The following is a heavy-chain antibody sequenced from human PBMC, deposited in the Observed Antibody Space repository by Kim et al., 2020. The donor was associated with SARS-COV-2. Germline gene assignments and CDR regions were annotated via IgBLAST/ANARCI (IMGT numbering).Heavy chain of an antibody. CDR1: GFTFNTYA. D-gene: IGHD1-26*01. V-gene: IGHV3-23*01. CDR2: INGGGTGT. J-gene: IGHJ4*01. Sequence: GGSLRLSCAASGFTFNTYAMSWVRQAPAKGLEWVSAINGGGTGTAYADSVKGRVTISRDNSMTTLYLQMNNLRADDTALYYCARVGSGPLVGKDYFHSWGPGTLVTVSS. CDR3: ARVGSGPLVGKDYFHS.